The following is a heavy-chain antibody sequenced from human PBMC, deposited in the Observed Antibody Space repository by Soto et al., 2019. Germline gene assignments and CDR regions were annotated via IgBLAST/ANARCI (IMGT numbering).Heavy chain of an antibody. CDR3: ARMICRGGGCWFGP. Sequence: ASVKVSCKASGYTFTSYGISWVRQAPGQGLEWMGWISAYNGNTNYAQKLQGRVTMTTDTSASTAYMELRSLRSDDTAVYYCARMICRGGGCWFGPWGQGTLVTVSS. D-gene: IGHD3-10*01. CDR2: ISAYNGNT. V-gene: IGHV1-18*04. J-gene: IGHJ5*02. CDR1: GYTFTSYG.